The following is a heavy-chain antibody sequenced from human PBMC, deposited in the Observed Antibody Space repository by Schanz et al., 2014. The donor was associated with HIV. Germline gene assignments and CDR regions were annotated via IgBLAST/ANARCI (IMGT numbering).Heavy chain of an antibody. CDR3: TTRRVLGVGQDF. CDR1: GLTFSAYG. D-gene: IGHD3-3*01. CDR2: IKSKTDGGTT. J-gene: IGHJ4*02. Sequence: EVVLVESGGGLIQPGGSLRLSCAVSGLTFSAYGMNWVRQAPGKELEWVGLIKSKTDGGTTDYAAPVKGRFTISRDDSKNTLYLQMNSLKTEDTAVYFCTTRRVLGVGQDFWGRGTLVTVSS. V-gene: IGHV3-15*01.